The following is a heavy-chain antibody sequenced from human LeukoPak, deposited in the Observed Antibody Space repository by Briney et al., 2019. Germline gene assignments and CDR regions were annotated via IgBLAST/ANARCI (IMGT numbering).Heavy chain of an antibody. CDR2: ITSSSSYT. CDR3: ARDPYNGNYGDSYYYYMDV. J-gene: IGHJ6*03. CDR1: GFTFSTYN. D-gene: IGHD1-26*01. V-gene: IGHV3-21*01. Sequence: GGSLRPSCAASGFTFSTYNMNWVRQAPGKGLEWVSSITSSSSYTFYADSVKGRFTISRDNAKNSLYLQMNSLRAEDTAIYYCARDPYNGNYGDSYYYYMDVWGKGTTVTISS.